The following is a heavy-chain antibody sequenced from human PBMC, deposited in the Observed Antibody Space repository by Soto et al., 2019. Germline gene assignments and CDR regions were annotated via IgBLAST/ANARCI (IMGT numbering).Heavy chain of an antibody. J-gene: IGHJ6*03. D-gene: IGHD2-15*01. CDR3: ARDILYRLFSQDWDYYLDV. CDR2: ISSSSSTI. Sequence: EVQLVESGGGLVQPGGSLRLSCAASGFTFSSYSMNWVRQAPGKGLEWVSYISSSSSTIYYADSVKGRFTISRDNAKNSLYLQLNSLRAEDTAVYYCARDILYRLFSQDWDYYLDVWGKGTTVTVSS. V-gene: IGHV3-48*01. CDR1: GFTFSSYS.